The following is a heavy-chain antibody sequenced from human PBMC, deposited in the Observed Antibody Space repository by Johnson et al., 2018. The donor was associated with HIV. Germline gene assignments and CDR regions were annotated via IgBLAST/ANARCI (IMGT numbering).Heavy chain of an antibody. CDR3: ATEAGIELWLIDAFDL. CDR1: GLTFNNAW. CDR2: IKSETDGGTT. J-gene: IGHJ3*01. D-gene: IGHD5-18*01. Sequence: EVQLVESGGGLVKPGGSLRLSCAASGLTFNNAWMSWVRQAPGKGLEWVGRIKSETDGGTTYYAAPVKDRFIISRDDSKDTLYLQRNSLKTEDTAVYYCATEAGIELWLIDAFDLWGQGTMVTVSS. V-gene: IGHV3-15*01.